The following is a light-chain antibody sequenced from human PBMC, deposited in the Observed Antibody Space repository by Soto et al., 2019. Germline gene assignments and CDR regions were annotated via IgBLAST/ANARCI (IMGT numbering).Light chain of an antibody. V-gene: IGKV3-20*01. CDR2: GPS. Sequence: EIVLTQSPGTLALSQGERATLXXRASQSISSSYLAWYQQKPGQAPRLXIYGPSSRATGIPDRFSGSGAGTDFTLTINRLEPEDFAVYYCQQYDSSPRTFGQGTKVDIK. J-gene: IGKJ1*01. CDR1: QSISSSY. CDR3: QQYDSSPRT.